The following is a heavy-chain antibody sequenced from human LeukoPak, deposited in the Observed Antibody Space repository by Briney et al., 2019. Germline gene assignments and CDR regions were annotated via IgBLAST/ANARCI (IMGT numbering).Heavy chain of an antibody. CDR2: IIPIFGTA. D-gene: IGHD3-22*01. CDR1: GGTFSSYA. J-gene: IGHJ4*02. V-gene: IGHV1-69*05. CDR3: ARDLYYYDSGGPDY. Sequence: SAKVSCKASGGTFSSYAISWVRQAPGQGLEWMGGIIPIFGTANYAQKFQDRVTINTDESTSTVYMELNSLRSEDTAVYYCARDLYYYDSGGPDYWGQGTLVSVSS.